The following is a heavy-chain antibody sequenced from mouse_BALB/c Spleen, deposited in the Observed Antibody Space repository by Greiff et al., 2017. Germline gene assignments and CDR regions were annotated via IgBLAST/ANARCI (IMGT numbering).Heavy chain of an antibody. V-gene: IGHV5-6*02. Sequence: KLMESGGDLVKPGGSLKLSCAASGFTFSSYGMSWVRQTPDKRLEWVATISSGGSYTYYPDSVKGRFTISRDNAKNTLYLQMSSLKSEDTAMYYCAREVTAGAMDYWGQGTSVTVSS. CDR1: GFTFSSYG. J-gene: IGHJ4*01. D-gene: IGHD1-2*01. CDR3: AREVTAGAMDY. CDR2: ISSGGSYT.